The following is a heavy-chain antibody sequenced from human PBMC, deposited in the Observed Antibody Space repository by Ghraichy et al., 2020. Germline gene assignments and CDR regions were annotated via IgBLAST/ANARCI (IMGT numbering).Heavy chain of an antibody. Sequence: GGSLRLSCAASGFTFSSYAMSWVRQAPGKGLEWVSAISGSGGSTYYADSVKGRFTISRDNSKNTLYLQMNSLRAEDTAVYYCAKSMSTVVTPHQYYYYGMDVWGQGTTVTVSS. CDR3: AKSMSTVVTPHQYYYYGMDV. J-gene: IGHJ6*02. V-gene: IGHV3-23*01. CDR2: ISGSGGST. D-gene: IGHD4-23*01. CDR1: GFTFSSYA.